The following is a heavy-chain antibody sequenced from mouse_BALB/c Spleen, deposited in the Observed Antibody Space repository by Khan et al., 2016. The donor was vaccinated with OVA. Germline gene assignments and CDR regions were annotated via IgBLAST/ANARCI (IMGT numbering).Heavy chain of an antibody. CDR2: INPSTGYT. V-gene: IGHV1-7*01. CDR1: GYTFTSYW. D-gene: IGHD2-2*01. CDR3: ARCRVWLNAMDY. J-gene: IGHJ4*01. Sequence: QVQLQQSGAELAKPGASVKMSCKASGYTFTSYWMHWVKQRPGQGLEWIGYINPSTGYTEYNQKFKDKATLTADKSSSTAYMQLSSLTAEDSAVYECARCRVWLNAMDYWGQGTSVTVSS.